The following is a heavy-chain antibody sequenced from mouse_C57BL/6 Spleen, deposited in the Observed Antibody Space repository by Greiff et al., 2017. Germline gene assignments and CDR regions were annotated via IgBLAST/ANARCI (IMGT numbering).Heavy chain of an antibody. CDR2: IYPGSGST. Sequence: VKLQQPGAELVKPGASVKMSCKASGYTFTSYWITWVKQRPGQGLEWIGDIYPGSGSTNYNEKFKSKATLTVDTSSSTAYMQLSSLTSEDSAVYYCARDEIYYYGSSYGYWGQGTTLTVSS. V-gene: IGHV1-55*01. D-gene: IGHD1-1*01. J-gene: IGHJ2*01. CDR3: ARDEIYYYGSSYGY. CDR1: GYTFTSYW.